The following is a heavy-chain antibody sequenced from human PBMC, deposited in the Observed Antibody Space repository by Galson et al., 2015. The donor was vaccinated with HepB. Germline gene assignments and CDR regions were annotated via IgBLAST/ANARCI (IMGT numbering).Heavy chain of an antibody. D-gene: IGHD2-2*01. CDR3: ARDTETSYCSSTSCHTRYYYYYGMDV. V-gene: IGHV4-34*01. J-gene: IGHJ6*02. CDR2: INHSGST. CDR1: GGSFSGYY. Sequence: ETLSLTCAVYGGSFSGYYWSWIRQPPGKGLEWIGEINHSGSTNYNPSLKSRVTISVDTSKNQFSLKLSSVTAADTAVYYCARDTETSYCSSTSCHTRYYYYYGMDVWGQGTTVTVSS.